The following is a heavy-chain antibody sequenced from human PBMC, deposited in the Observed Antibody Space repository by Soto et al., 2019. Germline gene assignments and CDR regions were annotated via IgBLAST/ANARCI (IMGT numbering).Heavy chain of an antibody. J-gene: IGHJ6*02. V-gene: IGHV3-48*03. CDR3: ATLPPGVNYYYGMDV. Sequence: PGGSLRLSCAASGFTFSSYEMNWVRQAPGKGLEWVSYISSSGSTIYYADSVKGRFTISRDNAKNSLYLQMNSLRAEDTAVYYCATLPPGVNYYYGMDVWGQGTTVTVSS. CDR1: GFTFSSYE. CDR2: ISSSGSTI. D-gene: IGHD3-10*01.